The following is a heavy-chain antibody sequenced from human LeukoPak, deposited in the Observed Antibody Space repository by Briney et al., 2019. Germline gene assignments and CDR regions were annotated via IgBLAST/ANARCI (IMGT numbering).Heavy chain of an antibody. J-gene: IGHJ4*02. CDR2: ISAYNGNT. D-gene: IGHD3-22*01. V-gene: IGHV1-18*01. CDR1: GYTFTSYG. CDR3: ARGRIYSDRSAYYSLDY. Sequence: ASVKVSCKASGYTFTSYGISWVRQAPGQGLEWMGWISAYNGNTNYAQKLQGRVPMTTDTSTSTAYMELRSLRSDDTAVYYCARGRIYSDRSAYYSLDYWGQGSLVTVSS.